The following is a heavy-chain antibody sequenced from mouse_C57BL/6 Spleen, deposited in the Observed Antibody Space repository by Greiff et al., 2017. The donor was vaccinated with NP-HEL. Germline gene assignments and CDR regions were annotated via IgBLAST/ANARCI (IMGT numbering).Heavy chain of an antibody. CDR1: GYTFTDYY. Sequence: QVQLQQSGAELVRPGASVKLSCKASGYTFTDYYINWVKQRPGQGLEWIGNINPSNGGTNYNEKFKSKATLTVDKSSSTAYMQLSSLTSEDSAVYYCARSGYGSSYWYFDVWGTGTTVTVSS. CDR3: ARSGYGSSYWYFDV. D-gene: IGHD1-1*01. CDR2: INPSNGGT. V-gene: IGHV1-53*01. J-gene: IGHJ1*03.